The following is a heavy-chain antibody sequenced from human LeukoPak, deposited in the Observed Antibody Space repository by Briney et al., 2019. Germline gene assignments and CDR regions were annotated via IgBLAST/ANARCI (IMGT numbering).Heavy chain of an antibody. CDR3: AATPMIVMAVEY. CDR2: IYYSGST. D-gene: IGHD3-22*01. V-gene: IGHV4-59*01. J-gene: IGHJ4*02. CDR1: GGSISSYY. Sequence: SETLSLTCTVSGGSISSYYWSWIRQPPGKGLEWIGYIYYSGSTNYNPSLKSRVTISVDTSKNQFSLKLSSVTAADTAVYYCAATPMIVMAVEYWGQGTLVTVSS.